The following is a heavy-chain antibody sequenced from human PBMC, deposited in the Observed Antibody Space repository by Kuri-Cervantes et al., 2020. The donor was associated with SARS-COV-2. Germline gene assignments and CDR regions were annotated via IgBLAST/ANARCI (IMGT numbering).Heavy chain of an antibody. CDR1: GFTFRSSG. J-gene: IGHJ6*02. CDR2: IWYDGSNK. V-gene: IGHV3-33*08. D-gene: IGHD3-3*01. Sequence: GGSLRLSCTASGFTFRSSGMHWVRQAPGKGLEWVAVIWYDGSNKYYADSVKGRFTISRDNSKNTLYLQMNSLRAEGTAVYYCARDVKRITIFGVVIAYGMDVWGQGTTVTVSS. CDR3: ARDVKRITIFGVVIAYGMDV.